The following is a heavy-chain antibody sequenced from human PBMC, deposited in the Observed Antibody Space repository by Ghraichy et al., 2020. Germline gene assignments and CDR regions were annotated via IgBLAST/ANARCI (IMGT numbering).Heavy chain of an antibody. D-gene: IGHD3-22*01. J-gene: IGHJ4*02. Sequence: GGSLRLSCAASGFTFSDYYMSWIRQAPGKGLEWVSYISSSGSTIYYADSVKGRFTISRDNAKNSLYLQMNSLRAEDTAVYYCAREKAYYYDSSVGYWGQGTLVTVSS. V-gene: IGHV3-11*01. CDR3: AREKAYYYDSSVGY. CDR1: GFTFSDYY. CDR2: ISSSGSTI.